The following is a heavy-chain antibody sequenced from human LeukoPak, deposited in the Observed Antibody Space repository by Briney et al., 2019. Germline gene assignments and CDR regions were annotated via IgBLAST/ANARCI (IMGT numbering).Heavy chain of an antibody. CDR1: GFTFNDYV. V-gene: IGHV3-9*01. CDR2: ISWNSGTL. D-gene: IGHD6-19*01. CDR3: AEGLDSSGWYSWFDP. J-gene: IGHJ5*02. Sequence: GGSLRLSCVASGFTFNDYVMHWVRQVPGKGLEWVSSISWNSGTLGYADSVKGRFTISRDNAKNSLYLQMNSLRAEDSALYYCAEGLDSSGWYSWFDPWGQGTQVTVSS.